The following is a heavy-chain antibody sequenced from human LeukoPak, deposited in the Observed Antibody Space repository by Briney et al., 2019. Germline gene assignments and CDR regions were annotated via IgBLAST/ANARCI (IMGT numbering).Heavy chain of an antibody. CDR2: ISYDGSNK. CDR3: ARHIQRHYSNYDLFDY. J-gene: IGHJ4*02. CDR1: GFTFSSYA. Sequence: GRSLRLSCAASGFTFSSYAMHWVRQAPGKGLEWVAVISYDGSNKYYADSVKGRFTISRDNSKNTLYLQMNSLRAEDTAVYYCARHIQRHYSNYDLFDYWGQGTLVTVSS. V-gene: IGHV3-30-3*01. D-gene: IGHD4-11*01.